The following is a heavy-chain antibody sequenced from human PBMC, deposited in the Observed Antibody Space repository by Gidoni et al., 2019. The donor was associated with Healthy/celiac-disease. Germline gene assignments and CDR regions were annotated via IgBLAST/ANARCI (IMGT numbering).Heavy chain of an antibody. J-gene: IGHJ5*02. D-gene: IGHD1-26*01. CDR3: ARIWYSGTFGNWFDP. CDR1: GFSLSNARMG. Sequence: QLTLKESDPVLAKPTETLTLTCTVAGFSLSNARMGVSWIRQPPGKALEWLAHIFSNDETSYSTSRKSRLTISKDTSKSQVVLTMTNVDPVDTATDYCARIWYSGTFGNWFDPWGQGTLVSVSS. CDR2: IFSNDET. V-gene: IGHV2-26*01.